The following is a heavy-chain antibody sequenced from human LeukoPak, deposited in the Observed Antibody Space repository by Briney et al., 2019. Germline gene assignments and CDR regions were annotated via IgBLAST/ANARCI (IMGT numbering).Heavy chain of an antibody. V-gene: IGHV3-23*01. J-gene: IGHJ4*02. CDR3: AKYSPYYYDSSGYYSIDY. CDR2: ISGSGGST. CDR1: GFTFSSYA. Sequence: GGSLRLSCAASGFTFSSYAMSWVREAPGRGRECVSAISGSGGSTYYADSVKGRFTISRDNSKNTLYLQMNSLRAEDTAVYYCAKYSPYYYDSSGYYSIDYWGQGTLVTVSS. D-gene: IGHD3-22*01.